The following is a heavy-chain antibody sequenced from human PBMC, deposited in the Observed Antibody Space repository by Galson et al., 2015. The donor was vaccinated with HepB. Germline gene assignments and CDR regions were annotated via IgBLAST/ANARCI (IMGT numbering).Heavy chain of an antibody. CDR1: GYTFSSYA. J-gene: IGHJ3*02. V-gene: IGHV7-4-1*02. CDR2: INTNTGNP. CDR3: ARDWGDCTGGVCYTPDI. D-gene: IGHD2-8*02. Sequence: SVKVSCKASGYTFSSYAMNWVRQAPGQGLEWMGWINTNTGNPTYAQGFTGRLVFSLDTSVSTAYLQISSLKAEDTAVYYCARDWGDCTGGVCYTPDIWGQGTMVTVSS.